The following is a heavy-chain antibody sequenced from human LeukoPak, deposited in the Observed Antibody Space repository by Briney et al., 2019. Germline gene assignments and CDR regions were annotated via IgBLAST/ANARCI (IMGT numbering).Heavy chain of an antibody. CDR3: ARESSAYYYDSSGYYLFYAFDI. J-gene: IGHJ3*02. CDR1: GGSISSSSYY. CDR2: MYYSGST. Sequence: SETLSLTCTVSGGSISSSSYYWGWIRQPPGKGLEWIGSMYYSGSTYYNPSLKSRVTMSVDTSKNQFSLKLSSVTAADTAVYYCARESSAYYYDSSGYYLFYAFDIWGQGTMVTVSS. V-gene: IGHV4-39*07. D-gene: IGHD3-22*01.